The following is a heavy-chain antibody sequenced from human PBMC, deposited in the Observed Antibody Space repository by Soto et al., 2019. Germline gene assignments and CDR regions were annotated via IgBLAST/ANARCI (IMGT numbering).Heavy chain of an antibody. CDR3: ARDPDIAAADY. Sequence: PGGSLRLSCAASGFTFSDYYMSWIRQAPGKGLEWVSYISSSSSYTNYADSVKGRFTISRDNAKNSLYLQMNSLRAEDTAVYYCARDPDIAAADYWGQGTLVTVSS. J-gene: IGHJ4*02. V-gene: IGHV3-11*06. CDR1: GFTFSDYY. CDR2: ISSSSSYT. D-gene: IGHD6-13*01.